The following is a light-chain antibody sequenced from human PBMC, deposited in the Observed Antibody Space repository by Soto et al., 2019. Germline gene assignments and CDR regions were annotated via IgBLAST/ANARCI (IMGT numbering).Light chain of an antibody. CDR3: FSYTSSGTYV. Sequence: SSLTPPSSVPESPGQSNTISCTGTINDVGNYKYVSWYQQHPGKAPKLIIYEVSNRPSGVSNRFSGSKSGNTASLTISGLQAEDETDYYCFSYTSSGTYVFGTGRKVTV. CDR1: INDVGNYKY. V-gene: IGLV2-14*01. CDR2: EVS. J-gene: IGLJ1*01.